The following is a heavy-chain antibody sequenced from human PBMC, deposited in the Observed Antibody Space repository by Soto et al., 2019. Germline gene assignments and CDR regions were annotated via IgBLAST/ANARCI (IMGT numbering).Heavy chain of an antibody. V-gene: IGHV1-2*02. CDR3: ARAADRAADARPHYYYYGMDV. Sequence: ASVKVSCKASGYTFTGYYMHWVRQAPGQGLEWMGWINPNSGGTNYAQKFQGRVTMTRDTSISTAYMELSRLRSDDTAVYYCARAADRAADARPHYYYYGMDVWGQGTTVTVSS. J-gene: IGHJ6*02. CDR2: INPNSGGT. D-gene: IGHD6-13*01. CDR1: GYTFTGYY.